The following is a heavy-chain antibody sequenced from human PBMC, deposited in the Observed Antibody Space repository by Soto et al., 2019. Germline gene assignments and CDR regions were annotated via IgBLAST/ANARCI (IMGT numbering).Heavy chain of an antibody. Sequence: PSETLSLTCTVSGDSISSSSSYWGWIRQPPGKGLEWIANIYYTGSTYYNLSLKSRVTISVDMSKNQFSLKLSSVTAADTAVYHCARRGFSSGAFDMWGQGTMVTVSS. CDR2: IYYTGST. J-gene: IGHJ3*02. D-gene: IGHD6-6*01. V-gene: IGHV4-39*01. CDR1: GDSISSSSSY. CDR3: ARRGFSSGAFDM.